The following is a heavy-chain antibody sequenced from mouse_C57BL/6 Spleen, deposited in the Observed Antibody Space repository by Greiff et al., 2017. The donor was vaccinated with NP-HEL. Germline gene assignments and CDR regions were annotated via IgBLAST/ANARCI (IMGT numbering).Heavy chain of an antibody. V-gene: IGHV1-81*01. Sequence: QVQLQQSGAELARPGASVKLSCKASGYTFTSSGISWVKQRTGQGLEWIGEIYPRSGNTYYNEQFQGKATLTADKSSSTAYMELRSLTSEDSAVYFCARGDYGSSLYYAMDYWGQGTSVTVSS. CDR3: ARGDYGSSLYYAMDY. CDR2: IYPRSGNT. J-gene: IGHJ4*01. D-gene: IGHD1-1*01. CDR1: GYTFTSSG.